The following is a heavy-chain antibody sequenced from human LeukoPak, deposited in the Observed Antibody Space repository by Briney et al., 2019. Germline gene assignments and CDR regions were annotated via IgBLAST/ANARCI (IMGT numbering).Heavy chain of an antibody. V-gene: IGHV1-18*01. Sequence: ASVKVSCKASGFVFTSYGFTWVRQAPGEGLEWMGWISANDGKTHYSERHQGRVTMSTDTVTSTAYMELRSLRSDDTAVYYCARELHVERDDYWGQGTLVTVSS. J-gene: IGHJ4*02. CDR2: ISANDGKT. CDR1: GFVFTSYG. CDR3: ARELHVERDDY. D-gene: IGHD1-1*01.